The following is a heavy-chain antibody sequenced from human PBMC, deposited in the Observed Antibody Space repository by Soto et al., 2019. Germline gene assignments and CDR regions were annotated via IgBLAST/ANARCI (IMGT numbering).Heavy chain of an antibody. CDR1: GGSVNTGYW. Sequence: QVQLQESGPGLVKPSGTLSLTCAVAGGSVNTGYWWSWVRPTPGKGLERIGEVHHSGTTNYIQSLTSRLTTSVHKPGNQVPLELTSVAAADTAVYYRARGGSGRWVYWGQGTLVTVSS. V-gene: IGHV4-4*02. J-gene: IGHJ4*02. CDR3: ARGGSGRWVY. D-gene: IGHD1-26*01. CDR2: VHHSGTT.